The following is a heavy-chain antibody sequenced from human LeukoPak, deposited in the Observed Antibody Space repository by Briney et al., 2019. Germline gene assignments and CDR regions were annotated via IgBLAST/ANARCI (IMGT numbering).Heavy chain of an antibody. Sequence: PGGSLRLSCAASGFTFSSYAMGWVRQAPGKGLEWVSSICGSDGSTYYADSVKGRFTISRDNSKNTLYVQMNSLRAEDTAVYYCAKARGFCSGNNCYNPFDPWGQGTLVTVSS. D-gene: IGHD2-15*01. V-gene: IGHV3-23*01. CDR1: GFTFSSYA. CDR2: ICGSDGST. CDR3: AKARGFCSGNNCYNPFDP. J-gene: IGHJ5*02.